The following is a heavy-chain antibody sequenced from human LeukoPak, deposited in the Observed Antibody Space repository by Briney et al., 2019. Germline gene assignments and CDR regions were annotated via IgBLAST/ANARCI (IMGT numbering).Heavy chain of an antibody. CDR3: AKDRVVVAAVYGMDV. D-gene: IGHD2-15*01. V-gene: IGHV3-23*01. J-gene: IGHJ6*02. Sequence: GGSLRLSCAASGFTFSSYAMSWVRQAPGKGLEWVSAISGSGGSTYYADPVKGRFTISRDNSKNTLYLQMNSLRAEDTAVYYCAKDRVVVAAVYGMDVWGQGTTVTVSS. CDR1: GFTFSSYA. CDR2: ISGSGGST.